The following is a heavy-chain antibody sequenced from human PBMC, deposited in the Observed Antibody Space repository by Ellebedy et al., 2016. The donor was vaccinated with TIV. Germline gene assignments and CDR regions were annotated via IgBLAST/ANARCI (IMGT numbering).Heavy chain of an antibody. Sequence: PGGPLRLSCAASGSTFCGYSLNWVRQPPGKGLEWISYISSSCEMWYADSVKGRFTISIDNANNSLYLQMNSLRAEDTAVYYCERAEAAHGYWEDWVDNYYYCMDVWGQGTTVTVSS. V-gene: IGHV3-21*05. CDR1: GSTFCGYS. CDR2: ISSSCEM. D-gene: IGHD2-8*02. CDR3: ERAEAAHGYWEDWVDNYYYCMDV. J-gene: IGHJ6*02.